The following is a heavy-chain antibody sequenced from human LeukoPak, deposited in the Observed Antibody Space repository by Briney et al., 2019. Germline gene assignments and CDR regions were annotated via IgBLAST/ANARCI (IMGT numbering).Heavy chain of an antibody. V-gene: IGHV3-23*01. CDR1: GFTFSSYA. J-gene: IGHJ4*02. D-gene: IGHD3-22*01. CDR3: ARSLTIYYDSSGYYHFDY. CDR2: ISGSGGST. Sequence: TGGSLRLSCAASGFTFSSYAMSWVRQTPGKGLEWVPAISGSGGSTYYADSVKGRFTISRDNSKNTLYLQMNSLRAEDTAVYYCARSLTIYYDSSGYYHFDYWGQGTLVTVSS.